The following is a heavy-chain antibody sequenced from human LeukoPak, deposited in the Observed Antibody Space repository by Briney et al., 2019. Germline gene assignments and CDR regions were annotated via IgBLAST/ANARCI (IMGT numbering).Heavy chain of an antibody. Sequence: PGGSLRLSCAASGFTFDDYAMHWVRQDPGKGLEWVSGISWNSGSIGYADSVKGRFTISRDNAKNSLYLQMNSLRAEDTALYYCASLTSQYGYWGLGTLVTVSS. D-gene: IGHD3-10*01. V-gene: IGHV3-9*01. CDR2: ISWNSGSI. CDR1: GFTFDDYA. CDR3: ASLTSQYGY. J-gene: IGHJ4*02.